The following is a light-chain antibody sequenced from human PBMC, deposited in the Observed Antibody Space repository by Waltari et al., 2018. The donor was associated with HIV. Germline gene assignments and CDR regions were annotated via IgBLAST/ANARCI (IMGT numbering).Light chain of an antibody. CDR1: QSVSNY. Sequence: IVMTQSPATLSLSPGERATLPCRASQSVSNYLAWYQQKPGQPPRLLIYGASSRATGIPARFSGSGSGTDFTLTISSLEPGDFGVYYCQQRSNWPITFGQGTRLEIE. CDR3: QQRSNWPIT. CDR2: GAS. J-gene: IGKJ5*01. V-gene: IGKV3-11*01.